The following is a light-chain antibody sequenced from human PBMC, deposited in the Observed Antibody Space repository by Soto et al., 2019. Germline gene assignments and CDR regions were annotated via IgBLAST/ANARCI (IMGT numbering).Light chain of an antibody. CDR1: SSDVGSYNL. CDR3: CSYAGTSSYA. J-gene: IGLJ1*01. CDR2: EVT. V-gene: IGLV2-23*02. Sequence: QSALTQPASMSGSPGQSITISCTGTSSDVGSYNLVSWYQQHPGKAPKLMIFEVTKRPSGVSSRFFGSKSGNTASLTISGLQAEDEAHYYCCSYAGTSSYAFGTGTKLTVL.